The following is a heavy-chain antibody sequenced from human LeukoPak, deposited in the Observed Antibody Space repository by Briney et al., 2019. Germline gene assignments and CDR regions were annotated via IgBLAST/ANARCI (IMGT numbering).Heavy chain of an antibody. Sequence: GGGLRLSCAAPGVYFRVYGIHTGRHAPGKGLWWGAAMLYDESFHYYGESDKRRFIICRDNFMNTVYPQMNSLRPADTAIYFCAKERQRGISYGGGDFDYWGQGILVTVPS. J-gene: IGHJ4*02. CDR1: GVYFRVYG. D-gene: IGHD3-16*01. V-gene: IGHV3-30*18. CDR2: MLYDESFH. CDR3: AKERQRGISYGGGDFDY.